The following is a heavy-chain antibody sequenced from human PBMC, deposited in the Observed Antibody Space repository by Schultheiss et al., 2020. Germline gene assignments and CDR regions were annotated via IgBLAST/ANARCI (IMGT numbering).Heavy chain of an antibody. CDR2: INAGTGNT. Sequence: ASVKVSCKASGYTFTSYGISWVRQAPGQGLEWMGWINAGTGNTKYSQKFQVRVTITRDTSASTAYMELSSLRSEDTAVYYCARYVDTAMVTALDFWGQGPLVNVSS. D-gene: IGHD5-18*01. J-gene: IGHJ4*02. V-gene: IGHV1-3*01. CDR1: GYTFTSYG. CDR3: ARYVDTAMVTALDF.